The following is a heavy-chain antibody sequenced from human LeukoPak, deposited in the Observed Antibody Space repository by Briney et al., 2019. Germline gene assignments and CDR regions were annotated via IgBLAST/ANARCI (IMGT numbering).Heavy chain of an antibody. CDR2: INPNSGGT. CDR1: GYTFTHYY. J-gene: IGHJ4*02. CDR3: ARVLARYGNLDY. Sequence: ASVKVSCKASGYTFTHYYIHWVRQAPGQGLEWMGWINPNSGGTNYRQKFQGRVTMTRDTFLSTAYLELNRLTSDDTAVYYCARVLARYGNLDYWGQGILVTVSS. V-gene: IGHV1-2*02. D-gene: IGHD1-14*01.